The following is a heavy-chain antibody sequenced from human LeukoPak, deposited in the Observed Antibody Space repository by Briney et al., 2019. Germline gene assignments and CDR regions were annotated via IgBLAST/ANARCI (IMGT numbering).Heavy chain of an antibody. Sequence: ASVKVSCEASGGTFSSYAISWVRQAPGQGLEWMGGIIPILGIANYAQKFQGRVTITADKSTSTAYMELSSLRSEDTAVYYCARHEAYCGGDCYPSDYWGQGTLVTVSS. V-gene: IGHV1-69*10. D-gene: IGHD2-21*02. CDR2: IIPILGIA. CDR1: GGTFSSYA. CDR3: ARHEAYCGGDCYPSDY. J-gene: IGHJ4*02.